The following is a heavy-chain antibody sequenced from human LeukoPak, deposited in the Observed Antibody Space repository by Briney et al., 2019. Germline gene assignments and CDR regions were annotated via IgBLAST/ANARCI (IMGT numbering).Heavy chain of an antibody. CDR2: INPNSGGT. CDR3: AKARGYSYGAFDY. D-gene: IGHD5-18*01. V-gene: IGHV1-2*02. Sequence: ASVKVSCKASGYTFTGYYMHWVRQAPGQGLEWMGWINPNSGGTNYAQKFQGRVTMTRDTSISTAYMELSRLRSDDTALYYCAKARGYSYGAFDYWGQGTLVTVSS. CDR1: GYTFTGYY. J-gene: IGHJ4*02.